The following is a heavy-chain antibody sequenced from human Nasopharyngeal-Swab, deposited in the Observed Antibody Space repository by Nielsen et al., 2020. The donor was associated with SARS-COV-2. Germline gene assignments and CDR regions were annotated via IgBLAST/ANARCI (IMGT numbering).Heavy chain of an antibody. V-gene: IGHV4-34*01. CDR3: ARDTIGYCSSTSCYQYYYYYMDV. CDR2: INHSGST. D-gene: IGHD2-2*01. Sequence: WIRQHPGKGMEWIGEINHSGSTNYNPSLKSRVTISVDTSKNQFYLKLSSVTAADTAVYYCARDTIGYCSSTSCYQYYYYYMDVWGKGTTVTVSS. J-gene: IGHJ6*03.